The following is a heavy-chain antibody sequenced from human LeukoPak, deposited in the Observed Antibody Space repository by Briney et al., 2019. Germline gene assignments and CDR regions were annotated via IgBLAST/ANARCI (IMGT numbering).Heavy chain of an antibody. V-gene: IGHV3-30-3*01. D-gene: IGHD6-19*01. CDR1: GFTFNSYA. CDR2: ISYDGSNK. Sequence: GGSLRLSCAASGFTFNSYAMHWVRQAPGKGLEWVAVISYDGSNKYYADSVKGRFTISRDNSKNTLYLQMDSLRAEDTAVYYCAREASGWYFRGAFDIWGQGTMVTVSS. J-gene: IGHJ3*02. CDR3: AREASGWYFRGAFDI.